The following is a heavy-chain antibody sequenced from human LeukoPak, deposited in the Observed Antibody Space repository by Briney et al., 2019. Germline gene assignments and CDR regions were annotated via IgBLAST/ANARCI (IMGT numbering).Heavy chain of an antibody. CDR2: IYCSGST. D-gene: IGHD3-16*01. Sequence: SETLSLTCTVSGGSINSYYWSWIRQPPGKGLEWIGYIYCSGSTNYNPSLKSRVTISVDTSKNQFSLKLNSVTAADTAVYYCSRGGYGGLTDFDSWGQGTLVTVSS. J-gene: IGHJ4*02. CDR1: GGSINSYY. V-gene: IGHV4-59*01. CDR3: SRGGYGGLTDFDS.